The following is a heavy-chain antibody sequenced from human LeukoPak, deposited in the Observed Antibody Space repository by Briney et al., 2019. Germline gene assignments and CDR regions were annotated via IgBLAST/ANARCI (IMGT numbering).Heavy chain of an antibody. D-gene: IGHD2-2*01. J-gene: IGHJ5*02. Sequence: ASVKVSSTASGYTFTGYYMHWVRQAPGQGLEWMGWINPNSGGTNYAQKFQGRVTMTRDTSISTAYMELSRLRSDDTAVYYCARAFIVVVPAAISWFDPWGQGTLVTVSS. CDR2: INPNSGGT. CDR1: GYTFTGYY. CDR3: ARAFIVVVPAAISWFDP. V-gene: IGHV1-2*02.